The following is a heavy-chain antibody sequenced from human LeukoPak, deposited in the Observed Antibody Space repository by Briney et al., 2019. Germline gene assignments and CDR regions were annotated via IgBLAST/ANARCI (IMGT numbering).Heavy chain of an antibody. D-gene: IGHD6-13*01. J-gene: IGHJ4*02. CDR3: AREVQRQQPLDY. V-gene: IGHV1-69*04. Sequence: GASVKVSCKASGGTFSSYAISWVRQAPGQGLEWMGRIIPILGIANYAQKFQGRVTITADKSTSTAHMELSSLRSEDTAVYYCAREVQRQQPLDYWGQGTLVTVSS. CDR2: IIPILGIA. CDR1: GGTFSSYA.